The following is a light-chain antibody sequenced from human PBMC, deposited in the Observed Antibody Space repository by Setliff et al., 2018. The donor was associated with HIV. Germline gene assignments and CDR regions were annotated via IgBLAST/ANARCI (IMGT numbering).Light chain of an antibody. CDR1: SSDVGAYNY. Sequence: QSALTQPASVSGSPGQSITISCTGTSSDVGAYNYVSWCQQYPAKAPKLMIYDVSVRPSGVSTRFSGSKSGNTASLTISGLQAEDEADYYCSSYTSNNARVFGTGTKVTVL. CDR2: DVS. J-gene: IGLJ1*01. CDR3: SSYTSNNARV. V-gene: IGLV2-14*03.